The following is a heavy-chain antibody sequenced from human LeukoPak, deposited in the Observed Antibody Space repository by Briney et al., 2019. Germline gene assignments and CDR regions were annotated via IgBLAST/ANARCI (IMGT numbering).Heavy chain of an antibody. D-gene: IGHD6-13*01. Sequence: GASVKVSCKVSGYTLTELSMHWVRQAPGKGLEWMGGFDPEDGEAIYAQKFQGRVTMTEDTSTDTAYMELSSLRSEDTAVYYCATSPSSSWYYDYWGQGTLVTVSS. CDR2: FDPEDGEA. V-gene: IGHV1-24*01. CDR3: ATSPSSSWYYDY. J-gene: IGHJ4*02. CDR1: GYTLTELS.